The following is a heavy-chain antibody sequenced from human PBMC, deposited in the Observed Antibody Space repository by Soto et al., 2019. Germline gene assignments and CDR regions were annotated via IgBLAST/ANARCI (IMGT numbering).Heavy chain of an antibody. J-gene: IGHJ6*03. D-gene: IGHD6-6*01. CDR3: AREVTPRSVGFYYYMDV. V-gene: IGHV3-66*01. Sequence: EVQLVESGGGLVQPGGSLRLSCAASGFTVSSNYMSWVRQAPGKGLEWVSVLYSVGSTYYADSVKDRFTISRDNSKNTLYLKMNSLRAEDTAVYYCAREVTPRSVGFYYYMDVWGKGTTVTVSS. CDR1: GFTVSSNY. CDR2: LYSVGST.